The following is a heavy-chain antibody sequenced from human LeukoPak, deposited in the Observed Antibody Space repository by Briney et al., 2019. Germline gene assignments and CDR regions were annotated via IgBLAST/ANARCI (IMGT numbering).Heavy chain of an antibody. CDR1: GGSFSGYY. J-gene: IGHJ4*02. V-gene: IGHV4-34*01. CDR2: IYDSGTT. CDR3: ARAQSPRPGFDY. D-gene: IGHD4-11*01. Sequence: SETLSLTCAVYGGSFSGYYWSWIRQHPGKGLEWIGYIYDSGTTYYNPSLKSRVSISADTSKNQFSLRLTSVTAADTAVYYCARAQSPRPGFDYWGQGTLVTVSS.